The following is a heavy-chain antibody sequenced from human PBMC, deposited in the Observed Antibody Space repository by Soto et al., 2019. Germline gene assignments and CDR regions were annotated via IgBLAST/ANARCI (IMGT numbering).Heavy chain of an antibody. J-gene: IGHJ6*02. D-gene: IGHD6-19*01. Sequence: ASVKVSCKASGYTFTSYGISWVRQAPGQGLEWMGWISAYNGNTNYAQKLQGRVTMTTDTSTSTAYMELRSPRSDDTAVYYCARGNSGWPYYYGMDVWGQGTSVTVSS. CDR3: ARGNSGWPYYYGMDV. V-gene: IGHV1-18*01. CDR1: GYTFTSYG. CDR2: ISAYNGNT.